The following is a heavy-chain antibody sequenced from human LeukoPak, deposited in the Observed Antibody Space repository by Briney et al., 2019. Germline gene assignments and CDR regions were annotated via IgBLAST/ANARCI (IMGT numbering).Heavy chain of an antibody. J-gene: IGHJ4*02. Sequence: PGGSLRLSCAASGFTFGSYEMNWVRQAPGKGLEWVSYISSSGSITYYADSVKGRFTISRDNAKNSLYLQMNSLRAEDTAAYYCARGISPLDYWGQGTLVTVSS. V-gene: IGHV3-48*03. CDR1: GFTFGSYE. CDR2: ISSSGSIT. CDR3: ARGISPLDY.